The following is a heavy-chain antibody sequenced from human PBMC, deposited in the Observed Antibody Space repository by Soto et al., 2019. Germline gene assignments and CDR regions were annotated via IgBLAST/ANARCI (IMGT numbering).Heavy chain of an antibody. CDR1: GYTFGDYS. D-gene: IGHD6-19*01. Sequence: GGSLRLSCAASGYTFGDYSMRWIRQAPGKGLEWVSCICCNSGSIGYADSVKGRFTISRDNAKNSLYLQMNSLRAEDTAVYYCGKDISSGGWYYYYGMDVWGQGTPVTVSS. CDR2: ICCNSGSI. V-gene: IGHV3-9*01. J-gene: IGHJ6*02. CDR3: GKDISSGGWYYYYGMDV.